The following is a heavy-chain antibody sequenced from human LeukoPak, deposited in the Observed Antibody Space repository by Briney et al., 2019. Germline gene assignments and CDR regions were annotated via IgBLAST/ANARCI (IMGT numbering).Heavy chain of an antibody. CDR2: ISGDGGST. CDR3: TTRWRRFGEGIDYFDY. Sequence: PGGSLRLSCAASGFTFDDYAMHWVRQAPGKALEWVSLISGDGGSTYYADSVKGRFTISRDNSKNSLYLQMNSLGTEDTALYYCTTRWRRFGEGIDYFDYWGQGTLVTVSS. D-gene: IGHD3-10*01. V-gene: IGHV3-43*02. J-gene: IGHJ4*02. CDR1: GFTFDDYA.